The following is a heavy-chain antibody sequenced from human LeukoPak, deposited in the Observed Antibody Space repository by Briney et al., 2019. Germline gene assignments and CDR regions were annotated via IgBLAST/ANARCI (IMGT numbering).Heavy chain of an antibody. CDR2: ISSSSSTI. CDR1: GFTFSSYS. Sequence: GGSLRLSCAASGFTFSSYSMNWVRQAPGKGLEWVSYISSSSSTIYYADSVKGRFTISRDNAKNSLYLQMNSLRDEDTAVYYCAGGLSGSYYASDPWGQGTLVTVSS. V-gene: IGHV3-48*02. J-gene: IGHJ5*02. D-gene: IGHD1-26*01. CDR3: AGGLSGSYYASDP.